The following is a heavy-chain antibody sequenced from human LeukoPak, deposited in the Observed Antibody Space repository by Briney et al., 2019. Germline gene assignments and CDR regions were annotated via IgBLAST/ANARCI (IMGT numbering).Heavy chain of an antibody. Sequence: ASVKVSCKASGYTFTGYYMHWVRQAPGQRLEWMGWINPNSGGTNYAQKFQGRVTMTRDTSISTAYMELSRLRSDDTAVYYCARDLIVGATFNPTADYWGQGTLVTVSS. V-gene: IGHV1-2*02. CDR2: INPNSGGT. D-gene: IGHD1-26*01. J-gene: IGHJ4*02. CDR1: GYTFTGYY. CDR3: ARDLIVGATFNPTADY.